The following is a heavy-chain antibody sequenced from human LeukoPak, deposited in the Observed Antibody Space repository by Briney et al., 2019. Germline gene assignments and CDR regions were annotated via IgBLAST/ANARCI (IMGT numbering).Heavy chain of an antibody. CDR1: TFTSYW. CDR3: AGPESGSYPAY. D-gene: IGHD1-26*01. CDR2: IFPGDSDT. Sequence: GESLKISCTFTSYWIAWVRQMPGKGLEWMGIIFPGDSDTKYSPSFQGHVTISVDKSISTAYLQWSSLKASDTAIYYCAGPESGSYPAYWGQGTLVTVSS. J-gene: IGHJ4*02. V-gene: IGHV5-51*01.